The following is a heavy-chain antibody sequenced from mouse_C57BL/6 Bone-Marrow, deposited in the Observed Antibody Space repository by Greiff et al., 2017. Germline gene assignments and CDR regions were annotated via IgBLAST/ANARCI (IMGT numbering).Heavy chain of an antibody. Sequence: VQLQQSGPVLVKPGASVKMSCKASGYTFTDYYMNWVKQSHGKSLEWIGVINPYNGGTSYNQKFKGKATLTVDQSSSTAYMELNSLTAEDSAVYYCAREGWAAMDYWGQGTSVTVSS. J-gene: IGHJ4*01. D-gene: IGHD3-3*01. V-gene: IGHV1-19*01. CDR1: GYTFTDYY. CDR2: INPYNGGT. CDR3: AREGWAAMDY.